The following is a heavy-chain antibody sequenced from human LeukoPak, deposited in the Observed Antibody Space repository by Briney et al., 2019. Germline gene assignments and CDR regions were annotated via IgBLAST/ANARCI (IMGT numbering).Heavy chain of an antibody. CDR1: GFIISPYT. CDR2: ITGSSSTI. CDR3: TRDRQIDAFDV. J-gene: IGHJ3*01. Sequence: GGSLRLSCEASGFIISPYTMRWVRQAPGKGLEWVSYITGSSSTIYYADSVRGRFTISRDNAKNSLYLQMNSLRAEDTAVYFCTRDRQIDAFDVWGQGTMVTVSS. V-gene: IGHV3-48*01.